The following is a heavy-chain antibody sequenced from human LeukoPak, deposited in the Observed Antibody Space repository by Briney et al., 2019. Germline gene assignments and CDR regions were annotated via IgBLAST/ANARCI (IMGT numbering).Heavy chain of an antibody. D-gene: IGHD3-10*01. CDR1: GYTLTELS. CDR3: ATVLLRVRGSYYFDF. Sequence: ASVKVSCKVSGYTLTELSIHWVRQAPGKGLEWMGGVDHEDGETIYAQKFQGRVTMTEDTSTDIAYMELSILRSEDTAVYYCATVLLRVRGSYYFDFWGQGTLVTVSS. CDR2: VDHEDGET. V-gene: IGHV1-24*01. J-gene: IGHJ4*02.